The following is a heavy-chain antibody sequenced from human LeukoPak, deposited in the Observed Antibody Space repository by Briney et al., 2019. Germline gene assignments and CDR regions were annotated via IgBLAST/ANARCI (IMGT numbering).Heavy chain of an antibody. CDR2: FDPEDGET. CDR1: GYTLTELS. D-gene: IGHD2-15*01. J-gene: IGHJ3*02. CDR3: ATEIGYCSGGSCYQTLAFDI. Sequence: ASVKVSCKVSGYTLTELSMHWVRQAPGKGFEWMGGFDPEDGETIYAQKFQGRVTMTEDTSTDTAYMELSSLRSEDTAVYYCATEIGYCSGGSCYQTLAFDIWGQGTMVTVSS. V-gene: IGHV1-24*01.